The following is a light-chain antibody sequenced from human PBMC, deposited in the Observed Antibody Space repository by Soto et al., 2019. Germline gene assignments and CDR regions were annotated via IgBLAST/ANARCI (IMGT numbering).Light chain of an antibody. CDR1: QSVSSSY. J-gene: IGKJ1*01. CDR2: GAS. V-gene: IGKV3-20*01. CDR3: QQYDSSPKT. Sequence: IVFKHSPGTLSLSPGERATLSCRASQSVSSSYLAWYQQKPGQAPRLLIYGASSRATGIPDRFSGSGSGTDFTLTISRLEPEDFAVYYCQQYDSSPKTFGQGTKVDIK.